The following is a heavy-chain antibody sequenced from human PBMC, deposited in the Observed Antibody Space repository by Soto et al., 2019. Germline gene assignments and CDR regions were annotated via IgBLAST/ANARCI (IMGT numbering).Heavy chain of an antibody. Sequence: EAQLVESGGGLVQPGGSLRLSCVVSGFTFKNYLMHWVRQAPGKGLVWVSLINGDGSNTNYVDSVKGRFTISRDNAKNTLYLQMHSLRVEDTAVYSCAKYSYVYGVDVWGQGTTVTVSS. CDR1: GFTFKNYL. CDR2: INGDGSNT. D-gene: IGHD3-10*02. V-gene: IGHV3-74*01. CDR3: AKYSYVYGVDV. J-gene: IGHJ6*02.